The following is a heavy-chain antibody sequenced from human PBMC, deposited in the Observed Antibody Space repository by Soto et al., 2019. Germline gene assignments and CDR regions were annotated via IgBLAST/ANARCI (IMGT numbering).Heavy chain of an antibody. D-gene: IGHD2-15*01. CDR1: GFTFSSYG. Sequence: QVQLVESGGGVVQPGRSLRLSCAASGFTFSSYGMHWVRQAPGKGLEWVAVIWYDGSNKYYADSVKGRFTISRDNSKNTLYLQMNSLTAEDTAVYYCARPACSGGSCFELWGQGTLVTVSS. CDR2: IWYDGSNK. J-gene: IGHJ4*02. V-gene: IGHV3-33*01. CDR3: ARPACSGGSCFEL.